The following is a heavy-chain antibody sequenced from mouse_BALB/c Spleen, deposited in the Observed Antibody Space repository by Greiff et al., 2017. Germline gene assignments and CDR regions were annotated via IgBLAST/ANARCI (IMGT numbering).Heavy chain of an antibody. Sequence: QVQLQQSGAELMKPGASVKISCKATGYTFSSYWIEWVKQRPGHGLEWIGEILPGSGSTNYNEKFKGKATFTADTSSNTAYMQLSSLTSEDSAVYYCARWVDYDEGAGDYWGQGTTLTVSS. CDR3: ARWVDYDEGAGDY. CDR1: GYTFSSYW. J-gene: IGHJ2*01. CDR2: ILPGSGST. V-gene: IGHV1-9*01. D-gene: IGHD2-4*01.